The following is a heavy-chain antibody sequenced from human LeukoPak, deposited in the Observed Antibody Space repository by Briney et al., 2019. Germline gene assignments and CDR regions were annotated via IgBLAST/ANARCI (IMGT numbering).Heavy chain of an antibody. J-gene: IGHJ4*02. CDR1: VFSFTNYW. D-gene: IGHD5-18*01. Sequence: KVGESLKISCKTSVFSFTNYWIAWVRQMPGEGLEWMGSIYPGDSDTRYNPSFQGQVTISADRSIKAAYLQWNSLKASDTAMYYCARRGGGNTGGFFFDYWGQGSLVTVSS. CDR3: ARRGGGNTGGFFFDY. V-gene: IGHV5-51*01. CDR2: IYPGDSDT.